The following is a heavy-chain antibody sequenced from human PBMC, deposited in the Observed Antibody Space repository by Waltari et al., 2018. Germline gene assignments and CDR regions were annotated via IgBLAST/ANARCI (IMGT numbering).Heavy chain of an antibody. Sequence: QVQLVQSGAEVKKPGASVKVSCKASGYTFTGYYMHWVRQAPGQGLEWMGGIIPIFGTANYAQKFQGRVTITTDESTSTAYMELSSLRSEDTAVYYCARVVEMATIAYWGQGTLVTVSS. J-gene: IGHJ4*02. D-gene: IGHD5-12*01. V-gene: IGHV1-69*01. CDR1: GYTFTGYY. CDR2: IIPIFGTA. CDR3: ARVVEMATIAY.